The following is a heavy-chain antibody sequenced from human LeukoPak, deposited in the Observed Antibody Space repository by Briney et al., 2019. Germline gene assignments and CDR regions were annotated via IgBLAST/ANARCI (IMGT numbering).Heavy chain of an antibody. CDR3: ARLGARQMLEY. Sequence: GGSLRLSCAASGFTFSNYAMSWVRQAPGKGLEWVSAISDSGGSKYHADSVMGRFTISRDNSKNSLYLQMNSLRAEDTAVYYCARLGARQMLEYWGQGTLVTVSS. V-gene: IGHV3-23*01. J-gene: IGHJ4*02. CDR2: ISDSGGSK. D-gene: IGHD4-17*01. CDR1: GFTFSNYA.